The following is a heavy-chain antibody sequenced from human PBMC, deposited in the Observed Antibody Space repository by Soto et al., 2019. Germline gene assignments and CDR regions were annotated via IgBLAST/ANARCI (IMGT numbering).Heavy chain of an antibody. CDR3: ATRGRPHDIAEYYLDY. D-gene: IGHD3-16*01. V-gene: IGHV3-11*06. J-gene: IGHJ4*02. CDR1: GFTCSDYY. CDR2: ISSSSSYT. Sequence: QVQLVESGGGLVKPGVSLRLSCAASGFTCSDYYMSWIRQAAGKGLERVSYISSSSSYTNYADYVKGRFTISRDNAQNSLYPQTITRRDEDTAVYYCATRGRPHDIAEYYLDYWGQGTLVTVSS.